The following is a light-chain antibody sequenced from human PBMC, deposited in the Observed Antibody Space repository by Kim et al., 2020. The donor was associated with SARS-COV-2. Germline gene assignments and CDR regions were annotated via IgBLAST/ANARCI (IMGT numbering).Light chain of an antibody. CDR1: QTISSN. V-gene: IGKV3-15*01. CDR2: GAS. Sequence: VSPGGTVALSCQAIQTISSNLACYQQNPCQPPRLLIYGASTRAPGFPARFSGSGSGTEFTLTISSLQSEDFAVYFCQQYNTRPPTFGQGTKVDIK. CDR3: QQYNTRPPT. J-gene: IGKJ1*01.